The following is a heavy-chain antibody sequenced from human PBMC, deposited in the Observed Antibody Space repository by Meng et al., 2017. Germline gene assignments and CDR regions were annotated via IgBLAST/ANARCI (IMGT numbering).Heavy chain of an antibody. V-gene: IGHV1-18*04. CDR1: GYTFTGYY. CDR3: VLWFGELSFDY. D-gene: IGHD3-10*01. J-gene: IGHJ4*02. Sequence: PVQSGPEVKKPGASVKGSCKASGYTFTGYYMPWVRQAPGQGLEWMGWISAYNGNTNYAQKLQGRVTMTTDTSTSTAYMELRSLRSDDTAVYYCVLWFGELSFDYWGQGTLVTVSS. CDR2: ISAYNGNT.